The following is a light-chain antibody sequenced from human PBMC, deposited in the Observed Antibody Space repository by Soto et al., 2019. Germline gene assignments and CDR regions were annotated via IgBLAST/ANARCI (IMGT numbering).Light chain of an antibody. CDR1: QSVSSSY. J-gene: IGKJ2*01. CDR3: QQNGTSPPKFT. V-gene: IGKV3-20*01. Sequence: EIVLTQSPGTLSLSPGERATLSCRASQSVSSSYLAWYQQKPGQAPRLLIYGASSRATDIPDRFSGSGSGTDFTLTISRLEPEDFAVYYCQQNGTSPPKFTFGQGTKLEIK. CDR2: GAS.